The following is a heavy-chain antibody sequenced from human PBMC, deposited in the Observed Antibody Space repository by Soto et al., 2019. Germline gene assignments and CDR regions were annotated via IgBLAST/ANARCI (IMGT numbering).Heavy chain of an antibody. CDR3: ARGVNLRGFSGYEFKGYEVHESTMDV. Sequence: QVQLVQSGAEVKKAGASVKVSCKTSGYTFTGYYMHWVRQAPGQGLEWMGWINPNRGGTNSAQKFQGWGTMTRDTSTSTADMDLSRLRSDDKALYYCARGVNLRGFSGYEFKGYEVHESTMDVWGQGTTVTVSS. CDR1: GYTFTGYY. J-gene: IGHJ6*02. CDR2: INPNRGGT. V-gene: IGHV1-2*04. D-gene: IGHD5-12*01.